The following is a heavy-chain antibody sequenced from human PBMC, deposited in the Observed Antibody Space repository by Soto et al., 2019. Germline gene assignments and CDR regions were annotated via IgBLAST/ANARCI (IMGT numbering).Heavy chain of an antibody. CDR1: GYTFTGYY. Sequence: GASVKVSCKASGYTFTGYYMHWVRQAPGQGLEWKGWINPNSGVTNYAQKFQGRVTMTRDTSISTAYMELSRLRSDDTAVYYCARGSSSTWFDFDHWGQGTLVTVSS. V-gene: IGHV1-2*02. D-gene: IGHD6-13*01. CDR2: INPNSGVT. J-gene: IGHJ4*02. CDR3: ARGSSSTWFDFDH.